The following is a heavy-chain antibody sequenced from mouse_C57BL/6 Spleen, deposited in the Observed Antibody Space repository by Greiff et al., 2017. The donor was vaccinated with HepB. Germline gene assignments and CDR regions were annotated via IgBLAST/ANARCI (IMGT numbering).Heavy chain of an antibody. D-gene: IGHD1-2*01. V-gene: IGHV1-47*01. CDR1: GYTFTTYP. Sequence: QVHVKQSGAELVKPGASVKMSCKASGYTFTTYPIEWMKQNHGKSLEWIGNFHPYNDDTKYNEKFKGKATLTVEKSSSTVYLELSRLTSDDSAVYYCARGNYYGPHYFDYWGQGTTLTVSS. J-gene: IGHJ2*01. CDR3: ARGNYYGPHYFDY. CDR2: FHPYNDDT.